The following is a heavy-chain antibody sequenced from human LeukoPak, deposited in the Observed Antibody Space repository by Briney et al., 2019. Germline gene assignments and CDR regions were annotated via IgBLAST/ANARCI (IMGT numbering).Heavy chain of an antibody. Sequence: GGSLRLSCAASGFTFSSCSMNWVRQAPGKGLEWVSSISSSSSYIYYADSVKGRFTISRDNAKNSLYLQMNSLRAEDTAVYYCARDLDGSYDILTGYYNYYYYGMDVWGQGTTVTVSS. D-gene: IGHD3-9*01. CDR2: ISSSSSYI. CDR3: ARDLDGSYDILTGYYNYYYYGMDV. J-gene: IGHJ6*02. CDR1: GFTFSSCS. V-gene: IGHV3-21*01.